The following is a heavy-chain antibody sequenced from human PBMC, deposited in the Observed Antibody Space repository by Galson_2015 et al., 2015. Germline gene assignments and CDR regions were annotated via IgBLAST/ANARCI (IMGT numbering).Heavy chain of an antibody. CDR2: INTNTGKP. J-gene: IGHJ3*02. V-gene: IGHV7-4-1*02. CDR3: ARVRGGYCSGGSCPSEDDAFDI. CDR1: GYTFTSYA. Sequence: SVKVSCKASGYTFTSYAMNWVRQAPGQGLEWLGWINTNTGKPTYAQGFTGRFVFSLDTSVSTAYLQISSLKAEDTAVYYCARVRGGYCSGGSCPSEDDAFDIWGQGTMVTVSS. D-gene: IGHD2-15*01.